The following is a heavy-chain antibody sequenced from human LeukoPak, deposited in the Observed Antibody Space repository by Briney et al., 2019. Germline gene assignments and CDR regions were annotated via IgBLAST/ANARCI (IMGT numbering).Heavy chain of an antibody. D-gene: IGHD2-21*02. V-gene: IGHV3-74*01. Sequence: GGSLRLSYAASGFTFSSYWMHWVRQAPGKGLVWVSRINSDGSSTSYADSVKGRFTISRDNAKNTLYLQMNSLRAEDTAVYYCARDLGDNAWFRTQNDAFDIWGQGTMVTVSS. CDR1: GFTFSSYW. CDR3: ARDLGDNAWFRTQNDAFDI. CDR2: INSDGSST. J-gene: IGHJ3*02.